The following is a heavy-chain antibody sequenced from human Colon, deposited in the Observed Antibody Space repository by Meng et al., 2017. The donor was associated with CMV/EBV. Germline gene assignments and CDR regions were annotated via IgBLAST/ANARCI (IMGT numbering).Heavy chain of an antibody. Sequence: QVKLQGSGPGLVKPSETLSLTCTVSGDSISNYYWSWIRQSPGKGLEWIGYIYSSGSTNYNPSLKSRVTISIDTSKNQFSLKLTSVTAADTAVYYCAKGRARNDYWFDPWGQGTLVTVSS. CDR1: GDSISNYY. CDR3: AKGRARNDYWFDP. J-gene: IGHJ5*02. CDR2: IYSSGST. V-gene: IGHV4-59*01. D-gene: IGHD4/OR15-4a*01.